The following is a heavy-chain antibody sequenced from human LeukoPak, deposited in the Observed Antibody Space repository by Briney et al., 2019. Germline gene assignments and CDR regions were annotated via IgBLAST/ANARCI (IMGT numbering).Heavy chain of an antibody. D-gene: IGHD2/OR15-2a*01. V-gene: IGHV3-30-3*01. CDR2: ISYDGSNK. CDR1: GFTFSSYA. J-gene: IGHJ3*02. CDR3: AKDLLIVMIPVGAFDK. Sequence: GGSLRLSCAASGFTFSSYAMHWVRQAPGKGLEWVAVISYDGSNKYYADSVKGRFTISRDNSKNTLYLQMNSLRADDTAVYHCAKDLLIVMIPVGAFDKWGQGATVTVSS.